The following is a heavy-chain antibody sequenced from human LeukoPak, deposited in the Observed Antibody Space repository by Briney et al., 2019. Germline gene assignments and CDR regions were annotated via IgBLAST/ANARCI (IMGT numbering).Heavy chain of an antibody. Sequence: GESLKISCKGSGYSFTSYWITWVRQMPGKGLEWMGRIDPSDSYTNYSPPFQGHVTISTDKSISTAYLQWSSLKASGTAMYYCARHGGVGFDPWGQGTLVTVSS. CDR1: GYSFTSYW. CDR2: IDPSDSYT. J-gene: IGHJ5*02. D-gene: IGHD3-16*01. V-gene: IGHV5-10-1*01. CDR3: ARHGGVGFDP.